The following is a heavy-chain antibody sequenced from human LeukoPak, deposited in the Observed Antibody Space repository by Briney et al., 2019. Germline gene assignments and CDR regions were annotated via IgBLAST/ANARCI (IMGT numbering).Heavy chain of an antibody. CDR3: ARPYSSSDWHFDL. V-gene: IGHV4-39*01. J-gene: IGHJ2*01. D-gene: IGHD6-6*01. CDR1: GGSISSSSYY. CDR2: IYYGGST. Sequence: SETLSLTCTVSGGSISSSSYYWGWIRQPPGKGLEWIGNIYYGGSTYYNPSLKSRVTISVDTSKNQFSLKLTSVTAADTAVYYCARPYSSSDWHFDLWGRGTLGTASS.